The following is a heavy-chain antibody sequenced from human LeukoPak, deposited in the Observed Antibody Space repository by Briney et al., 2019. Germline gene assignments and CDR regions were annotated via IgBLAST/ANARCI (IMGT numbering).Heavy chain of an antibody. CDR2: ITGSGGST. J-gene: IGHJ4*02. D-gene: IGHD3-10*01. CDR1: GFIFSSYG. V-gene: IGHV3-23*01. Sequence: GGSLRLSCAASGFIFSSYGMSWVRQAPGKGLEWVSAITGSGGSTNYADSVKGRFTISRDNSKNTLYVQMNSLRAEDTAVYYCTRHRGRWFGESPSFDYWGQGTLVTVSS. CDR3: TRHRGRWFGESPSFDY.